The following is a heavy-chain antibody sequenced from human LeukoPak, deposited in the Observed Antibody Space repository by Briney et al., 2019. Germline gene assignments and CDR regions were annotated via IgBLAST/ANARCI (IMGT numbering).Heavy chain of an antibody. J-gene: IGHJ5*02. Sequence: GSSVKVSCKASGGTFSSYAISWVRQAPGQGREWMGRIIPILGIANYAQKFQGRVTITADKSSSTAYMELSSLRSEDTAVYYCARSEDTAPDAWGQGTLVTVSS. V-gene: IGHV1-69*04. CDR3: ARSEDTAPDA. CDR1: GGTFSSYA. CDR2: IIPILGIA. D-gene: IGHD5-18*01.